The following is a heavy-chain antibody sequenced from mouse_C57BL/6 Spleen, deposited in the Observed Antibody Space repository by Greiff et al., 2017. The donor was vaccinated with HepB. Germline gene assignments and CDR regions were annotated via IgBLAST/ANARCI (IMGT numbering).Heavy chain of an antibody. Sequence: EVQLQQSGAELVRPGASVKLSCTASGFNIKDDYMHWVKQRPEQGLEWIGWIDPENGDTEYASKFQGKATITADTSSNTAYLQLSSLTSEDTAVYYCTGLLSTGGTIAYWGQGTLVTVSA. J-gene: IGHJ3*01. CDR2: IDPENGDT. D-gene: IGHD1-1*02. V-gene: IGHV14-4*01. CDR3: TGLLSTGGTIAY. CDR1: GFNIKDDY.